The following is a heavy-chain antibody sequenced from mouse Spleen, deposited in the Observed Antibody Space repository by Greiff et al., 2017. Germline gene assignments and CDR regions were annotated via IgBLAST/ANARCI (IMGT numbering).Heavy chain of an antibody. J-gene: IGHJ2*01. Sequence: EVKLVESEGGLVQPGSSMKLSCTASGFTFSDYYMAWVRQVPEKGLEWVANINYDGSSTYYLDSLKSRFIISRDNAKNILYLQMSSLKSEDTATYYCARDGYANYFDYWGQGTTLTVSS. CDR3: ARDGYANYFDY. CDR1: GFTFSDYY. V-gene: IGHV5-16*01. CDR2: INYDGSST. D-gene: IGHD6-5*01.